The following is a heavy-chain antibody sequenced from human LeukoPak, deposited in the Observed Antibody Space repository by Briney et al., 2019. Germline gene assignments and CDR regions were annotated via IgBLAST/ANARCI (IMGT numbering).Heavy chain of an antibody. CDR3: AKDLLGYCSSTSCYPYFDY. J-gene: IGHJ4*02. CDR1: GFTFSSYV. V-gene: IGHV3-23*01. D-gene: IGHD2-2*01. Sequence: GGSLRLSCAASGFTFSSYVMSWVRQAPGKGLEWVSAISGSGGSTYYADSVKGRFTISRDNSKNTLYLQMNSLRAEDTAVYYCAKDLLGYCSSTSCYPYFDYWGQGTLVTVSS. CDR2: ISGSGGST.